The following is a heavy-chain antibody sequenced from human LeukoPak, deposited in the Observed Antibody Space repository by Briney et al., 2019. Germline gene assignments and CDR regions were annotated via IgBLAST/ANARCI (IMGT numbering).Heavy chain of an antibody. CDR3: AREGRSTSVWCSGGSCYDFDY. J-gene: IGHJ4*02. CDR1: GFTFGTYN. Sequence: GGSLRLSCAASGFTFGTYNMNRVRQPPGKGLEWVSSISNTKNEMYYADSVKGRFTISRNNAKNSLYLQMNSLRAEDTAVYYCAREGRSTSVWCSGGSCYDFDYWGQGVLVTVSS. V-gene: IGHV3-21*01. CDR2: ISNTKNEM. D-gene: IGHD2-15*01.